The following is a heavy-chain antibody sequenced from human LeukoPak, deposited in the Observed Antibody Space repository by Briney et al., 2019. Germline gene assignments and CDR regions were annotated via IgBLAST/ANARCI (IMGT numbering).Heavy chain of an antibody. V-gene: IGHV3-20*04. CDR3: ARVSRPGNYWVVAYYFDY. D-gene: IGHD1-7*01. CDR1: GFTFNSYA. CDR2: INWNGGST. Sequence: GGSLRLSCAASGFTFNSYAMSWVRQAPGKGLEWVSGINWNGGSTGYADSVKGRFTISRDNAKNSLYLQMNSLRAEDTALYYCARVSRPGNYWVVAYYFDYWGQGTLVTVSS. J-gene: IGHJ4*02.